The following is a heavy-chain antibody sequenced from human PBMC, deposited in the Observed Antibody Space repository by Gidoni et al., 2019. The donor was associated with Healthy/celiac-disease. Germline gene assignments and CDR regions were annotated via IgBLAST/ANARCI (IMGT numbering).Heavy chain of an antibody. CDR2: ISSNGGST. V-gene: IGHV3-64*01. J-gene: IGHJ4*02. CDR1: GFTFSSYA. CDR3: ARGPPYFDY. Sequence: EVQLVESGGGLVQPGGSLRLSCAASGFTFSSYAMHWVRQAPGKGLEYVSAISSNGGSTYYANSVKGRFTISRDNSKNTLYLQMGSLRAEDMAVYYCARGPPYFDYWGQGTLVTVSS.